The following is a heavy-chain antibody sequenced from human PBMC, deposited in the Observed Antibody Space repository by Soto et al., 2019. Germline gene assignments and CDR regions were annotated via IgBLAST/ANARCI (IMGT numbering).Heavy chain of an antibody. J-gene: IGHJ5*02. Sequence: QVQLVQSGAEVKKPGASVQVSCKASGYGFTRYGINWVRQAPGQGLEWLGWISTSNGDTDYAQKFQGRVTMTTDTSTTTAYMDLRSLTSDDTAVYFCARGDSTGSPRGWFDPWGQGTLVTVSS. D-gene: IGHD2-8*02. V-gene: IGHV1-18*04. CDR1: GYGFTRYG. CDR3: ARGDSTGSPRGWFDP. CDR2: ISTSNGDT.